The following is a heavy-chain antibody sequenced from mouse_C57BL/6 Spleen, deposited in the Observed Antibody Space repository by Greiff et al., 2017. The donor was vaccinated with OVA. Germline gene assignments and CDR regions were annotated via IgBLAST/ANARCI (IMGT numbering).Heavy chain of an antibody. D-gene: IGHD2-1*01. CDR1: GYTFTDYN. CDR2: INPNNGGT. Sequence: EVKLVESGPELVKPGASVKIPCKASGYTFTDYNMDWVKQSHGKSLEWIGDINPNNGGTIYNQKFKGKATLTVDKSSSTAYMELRSLTSEDTAVYYCAREGNSWFAYWGQGTLVTVSA. J-gene: IGHJ3*01. CDR3: AREGNSWFAY. V-gene: IGHV1-18*01.